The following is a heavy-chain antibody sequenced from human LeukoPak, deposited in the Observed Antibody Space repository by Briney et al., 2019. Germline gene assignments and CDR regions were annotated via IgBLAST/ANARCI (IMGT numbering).Heavy chain of an antibody. D-gene: IGHD2-15*01. CDR3: AREILPDAFDI. Sequence: ASVKVSCKASGYTFTSYDINWVRQATGQGLEWMGWMNPNSGNTGYAQKFQGRVTITRNTSISTAYMELSSLRSEDTAVYYCAREILPDAFDIWGQGTMVTVSS. V-gene: IGHV1-8*01. CDR2: MNPNSGNT. CDR1: GYTFTSYD. J-gene: IGHJ3*02.